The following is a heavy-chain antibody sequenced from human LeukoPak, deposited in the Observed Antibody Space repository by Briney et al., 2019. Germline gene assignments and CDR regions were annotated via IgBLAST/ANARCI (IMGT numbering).Heavy chain of an antibody. CDR2: INWSGGST. V-gene: IGHV3-20*04. D-gene: IGHD2-2*01. CDR3: AEGPITSPFYFYH. J-gene: IGHJ4*02. Sequence: PGGSLRLSCTASGFAFDEHGMSWVRQVPGKGLEWVSGINWSGGSTGYADPLRGRFTISRDNAKNSLYLQMDSLRAEDTALYYWAEGPITSPFYFYHWGQGTLVTVSS. CDR1: GFAFDEHG.